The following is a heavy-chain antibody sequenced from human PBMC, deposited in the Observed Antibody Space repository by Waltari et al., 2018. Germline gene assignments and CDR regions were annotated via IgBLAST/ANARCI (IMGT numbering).Heavy chain of an antibody. J-gene: IGHJ3*02. V-gene: IGHV4-59*11. Sequence: QVQLQESGPGLVKPSEPLSLTCTVSGDSIINHHWAWIRQPPGKGLEWVGYAYYTGRTNYNPSLRSRLSISVDTSKNQFSLNLNSVTAADTAVYYCARDLGGFNHFDWFLSIWGPGTMVTVSS. D-gene: IGHD3-9*01. CDR3: ARDLGGFNHFDWFLSI. CDR2: AYYTGRT. CDR1: GDSIINHH.